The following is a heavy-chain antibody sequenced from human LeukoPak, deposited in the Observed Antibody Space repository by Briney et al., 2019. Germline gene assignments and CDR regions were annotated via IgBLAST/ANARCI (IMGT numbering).Heavy chain of an antibody. CDR2: ISSSSSTI. Sequence: GGSLRLSCAASGFTFSSYSMNWVRQAPGKGLEWVSYISSSSSTIYYADSVKGRFTISRDNAKNSLYLQMNSLRAEDTAVYYCARIAVAGPGEYYFDYWGQGTLVTVSS. V-gene: IGHV3-48*01. J-gene: IGHJ4*02. CDR1: GFTFSSYS. D-gene: IGHD6-19*01. CDR3: ARIAVAGPGEYYFDY.